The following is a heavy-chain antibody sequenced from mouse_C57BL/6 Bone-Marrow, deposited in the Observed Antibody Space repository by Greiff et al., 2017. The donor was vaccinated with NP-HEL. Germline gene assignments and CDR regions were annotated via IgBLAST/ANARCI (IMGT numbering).Heavy chain of an antibody. V-gene: IGHV1-80*01. J-gene: IGHJ2*01. D-gene: IGHD6-1*01. CDR1: GYAFSSYW. CDR3: ARGRKYCDY. Sequence: QVQLQESGAELVKPGASVKLSCKASGYAFSSYWMNWVKQRPGKGLEWIGQIYPGDGDTNYNGKFKGQATLTSDQSSSTAYMQLSSRTCEDSAVYFCARGRKYCDYWGQGTALTVSS. CDR2: IYPGDGDT.